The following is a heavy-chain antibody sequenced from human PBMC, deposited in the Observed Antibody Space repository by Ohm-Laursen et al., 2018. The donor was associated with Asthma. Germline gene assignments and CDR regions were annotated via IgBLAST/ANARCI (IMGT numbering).Heavy chain of an antibody. Sequence: SLRLSCSASGFYFSTYSMHWVRQAPGKGPEWLAFLTSGSDIIHYALSMEGRFTISRDNAKKSLYLQMESLRVEDTAVYYCVRAPDYFSLFDSWGQGTLVTVSS. D-gene: IGHD1-14*01. J-gene: IGHJ4*02. V-gene: IGHV3-48*01. CDR1: GFYFSTYS. CDR3: VRAPDYFSLFDS. CDR2: LTSGSDII.